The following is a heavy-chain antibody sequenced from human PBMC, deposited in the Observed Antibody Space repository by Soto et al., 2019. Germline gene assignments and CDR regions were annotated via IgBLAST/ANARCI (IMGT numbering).Heavy chain of an antibody. CDR1: GFTFSSYG. D-gene: IGHD1-26*01. Sequence: QVQLVESGGGVVQPGRSLRLSCAASGFTFSSYGMHWVRQAPGKGLEWVAVISYDGSNKYYADSVKGRFTISRDNSKNTLYPQMNSLRAEDTAVYYCAKVRSYSAPYYYGMDVWGQGTTVTVSS. CDR3: AKVRSYSAPYYYGMDV. V-gene: IGHV3-30*18. CDR2: ISYDGSNK. J-gene: IGHJ6*02.